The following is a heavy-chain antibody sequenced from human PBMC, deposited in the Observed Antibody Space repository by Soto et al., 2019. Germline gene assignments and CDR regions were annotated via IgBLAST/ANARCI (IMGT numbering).Heavy chain of an antibody. J-gene: IGHJ4*02. CDR3: AKDSHYCSGGSCYPFYLDY. CDR1: GFTFSSYG. Sequence: GGSLRLSCAASGFTFSSYGMHWVRQAPGKGLEWVAVISYDGSNKYYADSVKGRFTISRDNSKNTLYLQMNSLRAEDTAVYYCAKDSHYCSGGSCYPFYLDYWGQGTLVTVSS. D-gene: IGHD2-15*01. CDR2: ISYDGSNK. V-gene: IGHV3-30*18.